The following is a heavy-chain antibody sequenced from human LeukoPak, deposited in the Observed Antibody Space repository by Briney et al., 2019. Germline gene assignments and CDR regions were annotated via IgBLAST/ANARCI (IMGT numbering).Heavy chain of an antibody. Sequence: SETLSLTCTVSGGSISTYYWSWIRQPAGKGLEWIGRIYTSGSTNYNPSLKSRVTMSVDTSKNQFSLKLSSVTAADTAVYYCAREGYYYDSSGYYYVDYWGQGTLVTVSS. V-gene: IGHV4-4*07. CDR3: AREGYYYDSSGYYYVDY. J-gene: IGHJ4*02. CDR1: GGSISTYY. D-gene: IGHD3-22*01. CDR2: IYTSGST.